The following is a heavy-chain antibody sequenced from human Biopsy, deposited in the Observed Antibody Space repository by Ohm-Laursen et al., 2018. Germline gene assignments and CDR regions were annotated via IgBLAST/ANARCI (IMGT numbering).Heavy chain of an antibody. CDR2: INHYGGEK. J-gene: IGHJ5*02. V-gene: IGHV3-7*04. Sequence: SLRFSCSASGFTFDRYWMTWVRQAPGKGLEWVANINHYGGEKYFVDSVKGRFTISRDNAKNSLYLQMNSLRAEDTAVYYCATEVVPAGIGGHWLDPWGQGTLVTVSS. D-gene: IGHD2-2*01. CDR3: ATEVVPAGIGGHWLDP. CDR1: GFTFDRYW.